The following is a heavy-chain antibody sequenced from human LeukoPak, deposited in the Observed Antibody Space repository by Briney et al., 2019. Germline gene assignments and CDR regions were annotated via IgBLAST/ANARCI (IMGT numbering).Heavy chain of an antibody. CDR1: GGSISRPDFY. J-gene: IGHJ4*02. Sequence: TLSLTCSVSGGSISRPDFYWSWIRQPPGKGLEWLALIYWDDDKRYSPSLKSRLTITKDTSKNQVVLTMTNMDPVDTATYSCAHSPMYLDCFDSWGQGTLVTVSS. CDR2: IYWDDDK. D-gene: IGHD2-8*01. V-gene: IGHV2-5*08. CDR3: AHSPMYLDCFDS.